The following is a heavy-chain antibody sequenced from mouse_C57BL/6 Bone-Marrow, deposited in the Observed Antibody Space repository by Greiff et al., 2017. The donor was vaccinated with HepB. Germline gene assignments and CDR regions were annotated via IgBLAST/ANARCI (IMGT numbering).Heavy chain of an antibody. D-gene: IGHD2-2*01. CDR2: ISDGGSYT. CDR1: GFTFSSYA. Sequence: DVMLVESGGGLVKPGGSLKLSCAASGFTFSSYAMSWVRQTPEKRLEWVATISDGGSYTYYPDNVKGRFTISRDNAKNNLYLQMSHLKSEDTAMYYCARAAGYPFDYWGQGTTLTVSS. J-gene: IGHJ2*01. V-gene: IGHV5-4*03. CDR3: ARAAGYPFDY.